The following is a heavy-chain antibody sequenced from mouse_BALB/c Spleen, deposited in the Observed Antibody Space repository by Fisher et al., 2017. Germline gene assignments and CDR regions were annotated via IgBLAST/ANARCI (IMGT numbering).Heavy chain of an antibody. CDR3: ARDWDGGMDY. D-gene: IGHD4-1*01. V-gene: IGHV1-4*01. J-gene: IGHJ4*01. Sequence: KFKGKATLTADKSSSTAYMQLSSLTSEDSAVYYCARDWDGGMDYWGQGTSVTVSS.